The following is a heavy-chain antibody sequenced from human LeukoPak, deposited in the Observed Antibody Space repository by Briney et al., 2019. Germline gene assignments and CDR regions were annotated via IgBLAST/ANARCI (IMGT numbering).Heavy chain of an antibody. V-gene: IGHV3-30-3*01. Sequence: PGGSLRLSCAASGFTFSDYAMHWVRQAPGKGLEWVATLSHDGINKHDADSVRGRLTISRDNSKNTLYLQMNRLRVEDTAVYYCARDVSYYYESTGHYSDYFDSWGQGTLVTVSS. J-gene: IGHJ4*02. CDR1: GFTFSDYA. CDR3: ARDVSYYYESTGHYSDYFDS. CDR2: LSHDGINK. D-gene: IGHD3-22*01.